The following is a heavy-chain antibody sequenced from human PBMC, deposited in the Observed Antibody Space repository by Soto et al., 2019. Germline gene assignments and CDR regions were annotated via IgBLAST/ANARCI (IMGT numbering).Heavy chain of an antibody. D-gene: IGHD2-2*02. Sequence: ASVKVSCKASGYTSTSYGISWVRQAPGQGLEWMGWISAYNGNTNYAQKLQGRVTMTTDTSTSTAYMELRSLRSDDTAVYYCAREYCSSTSCYSDYWGQGTLVTVSS. CDR1: GYTSTSYG. V-gene: IGHV1-18*01. CDR3: AREYCSSTSCYSDY. J-gene: IGHJ4*02. CDR2: ISAYNGNT.